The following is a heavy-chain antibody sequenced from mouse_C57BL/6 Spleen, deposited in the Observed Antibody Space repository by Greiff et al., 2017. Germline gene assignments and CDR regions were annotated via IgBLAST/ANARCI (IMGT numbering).Heavy chain of an antibody. J-gene: IGHJ2*01. CDR1: GFTFSDYG. D-gene: IGHD1-1*01. Sequence: EVQLVESGGGLVKPGGSLKLSCAASGFTFSDYGMHWVRQAPEKGLEWVAYISSGSSTNYYADTVKGRFTISGDNAKNTLFLQMTSLRSEDTAMYYCARTLTTVVAHFDYWGQGTTLTVSS. V-gene: IGHV5-17*01. CDR2: ISSGSSTN. CDR3: ARTLTTVVAHFDY.